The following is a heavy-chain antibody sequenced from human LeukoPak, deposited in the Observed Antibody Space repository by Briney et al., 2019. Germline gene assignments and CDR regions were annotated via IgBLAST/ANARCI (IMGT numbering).Heavy chain of an antibody. CDR3: ARDLGEGPAAEVEDAFDI. CDR2: ISSSSSYI. V-gene: IGHV3-21*01. J-gene: IGHJ3*02. CDR1: GFTFSSYS. D-gene: IGHD2-2*01. Sequence: PGGSLRLSCAASGFTFSSYSMNWVRQAPGKGLEWVSSISSSSSYIYYADSVKGRFTISRDNAKNSLYLQMNSLRAEDTAVYYCARDLGEGPAAEVEDAFDIWGQGTMVTVSS.